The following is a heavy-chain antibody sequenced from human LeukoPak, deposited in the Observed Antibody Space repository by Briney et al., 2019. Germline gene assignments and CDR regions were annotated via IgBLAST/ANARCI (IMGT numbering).Heavy chain of an antibody. CDR1: GLKLCQQQ. J-gene: IGHJ6*02. CDR2: INPTSGYT. D-gene: IGHD4-17*01. Sequence: PRGSLRVFFEASGLKLCQQQVRLSGQAPGKGLELLSYINPTSGYTPYADSVRGRFTISRDNAKNSLYLQMNSLRAEDTAVYYCARNAYGAQTPSDVWGQGTTVTVSS. CDR3: ARNAYGAQTPSDV. V-gene: IGHV3-11*03.